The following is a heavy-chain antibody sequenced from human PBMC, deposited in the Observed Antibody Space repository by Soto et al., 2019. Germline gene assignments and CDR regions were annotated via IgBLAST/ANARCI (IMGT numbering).Heavy chain of an antibody. J-gene: IGHJ4*02. V-gene: IGHV3-72*01. CDR3: ADLTWNGYYLP. CDR1: GFTFSDHY. Sequence: EVQLVNSGGGLVRPGGSLRLSCTASGFTFSDHYWDWVRQAPGKGLEWVGRITNKAGSYTTDYAASVKGRFTISRDDSKNSLSLQIDSLKTEDTAVYYCADLTWNGYYLPWGQGTLVTVSS. CDR2: ITNKAGSYTT. D-gene: IGHD3-22*01.